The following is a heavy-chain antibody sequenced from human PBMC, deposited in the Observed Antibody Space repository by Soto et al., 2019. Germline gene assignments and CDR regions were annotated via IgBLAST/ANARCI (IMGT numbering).Heavy chain of an antibody. V-gene: IGHV4-34*01. Sequence: SETLSLTCAVYGGSFSGYYWSWIRQPPGKGLEWIGEINHSGSTNYNPSLKSRVTISVDTSKNQFSLKLSSVTAADTAVYYCARDRYDFWSGYYLDLYYYYGMDVWGQGTTVPVSS. CDR1: GGSFSGYY. D-gene: IGHD3-3*01. CDR3: ARDRYDFWSGYYLDLYYYYGMDV. J-gene: IGHJ6*02. CDR2: INHSGST.